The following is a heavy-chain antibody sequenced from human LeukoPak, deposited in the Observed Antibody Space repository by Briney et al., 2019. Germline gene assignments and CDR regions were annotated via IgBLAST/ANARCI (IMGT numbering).Heavy chain of an antibody. Sequence: SETLSLTCTVSGGSISSYYWSWIRQPAGKGLEWIGRIYTSGSTNYHPSLKSRVTMSVDTSKNQFSLKLTSVAAADTAVYYCARASYSYDINGWVPFDYWGQGTLVTVSS. J-gene: IGHJ4*02. CDR2: IYTSGST. D-gene: IGHD3-22*01. CDR1: GGSISSYY. CDR3: ARASYSYDINGWVPFDY. V-gene: IGHV4-4*07.